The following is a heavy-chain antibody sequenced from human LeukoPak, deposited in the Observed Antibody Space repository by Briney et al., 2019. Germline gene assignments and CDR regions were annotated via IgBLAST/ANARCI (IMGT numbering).Heavy chain of an antibody. CDR1: GFTFSSYS. Sequence: GGSLRLSCAASGFTFSSYSMNWVRQAPRKGLEWVSSISSSSGYIYYADSVKGRFTISRDNAKNSLYLQMNSLRAEDTAVYYCAGGIVGATTYAFDIWGQGTMVTVSS. CDR3: AGGIVGATTYAFDI. V-gene: IGHV3-21*04. D-gene: IGHD1-26*01. CDR2: ISSSSGYI. J-gene: IGHJ3*02.